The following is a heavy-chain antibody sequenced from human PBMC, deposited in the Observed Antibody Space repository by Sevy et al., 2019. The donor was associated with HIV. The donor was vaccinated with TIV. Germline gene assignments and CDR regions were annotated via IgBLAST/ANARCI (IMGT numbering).Heavy chain of an antibody. CDR2: INPNSGGT. V-gene: IGHV1-2*02. CDR1: GYTFTGYY. CDR3: ARSHPGITIFGVVRDFDY. Sequence: GASVKVSCKASGYTFTGYYMHWVRQAPGQGLEWMGWINPNSGGTNYAQKFQGRVTMTRDTSISTAYMELSRLRSDDTAVYYCARSHPGITIFGVVRDFDYWGQGTLVTVSS. D-gene: IGHD3-3*01. J-gene: IGHJ4*02.